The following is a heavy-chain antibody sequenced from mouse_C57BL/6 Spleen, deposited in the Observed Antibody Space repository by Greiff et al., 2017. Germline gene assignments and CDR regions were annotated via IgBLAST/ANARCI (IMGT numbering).Heavy chain of an antibody. CDR3: ARHGYDWAWFAY. J-gene: IGHJ3*01. CDR2: IDPSDSYT. D-gene: IGHD2-2*01. Sequence: VKQSCKASGYTFTSYWMQWVKQRPGQGLEWIGEIDPSDSYTNYNQKFKGKATLTVDTSSSTAYMQLSSLTSEDSAVYYCARHGYDWAWFAYWGQGTLVTVSA. V-gene: IGHV1-50*01. CDR1: GYTFTSYW.